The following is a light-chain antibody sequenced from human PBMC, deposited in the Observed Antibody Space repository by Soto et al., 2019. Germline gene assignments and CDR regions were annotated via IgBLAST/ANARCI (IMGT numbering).Light chain of an antibody. CDR2: GNT. J-gene: IGLJ3*02. CDR1: SSNIGAGYD. V-gene: IGLV1-40*01. Sequence: QSVLTQPPSMSGAPGQRVTISCTGSSSNIGAGYDVHWYQLLPGTAPKLLIYGNTNRPSGVPDRFSGSKSGTSASLAITGLRAEDEADSCCQLNDSRLNSRVFGGGIKPT. CDR3: QLNDSRLNSRV.